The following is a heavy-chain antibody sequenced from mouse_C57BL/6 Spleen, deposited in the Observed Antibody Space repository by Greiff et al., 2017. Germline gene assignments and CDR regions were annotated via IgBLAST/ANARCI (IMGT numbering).Heavy chain of an antibody. Sequence: VQLQQSGAELVRPGASVTLSCKASGYTFTDYEMHWVKQTPVHGLEWIGAIDPETGGTAYNQKFKGKAILTADKSSSTAYMELRSLTSEDSAVYYCSGTRYCDVWGTGTTVTVSS. CDR2: IDPETGGT. V-gene: IGHV1-15*01. D-gene: IGHD4-1*01. CDR3: SGTRYCDV. CDR1: GYTFTDYE. J-gene: IGHJ1*03.